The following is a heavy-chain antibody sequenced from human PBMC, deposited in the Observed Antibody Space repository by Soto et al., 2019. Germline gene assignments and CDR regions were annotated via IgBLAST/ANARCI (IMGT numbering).Heavy chain of an antibody. CDR2: IYYSGST. D-gene: IGHD3-3*01. Sequence: SETLSLTCTVSGGSISSYYWSWIRQPPGKGLEWIGYIYYSGSTNYNPSLKSRVTISVDSSKNQFSLKLSSVTAADTAVYYCARVGSLYDFGAFDIWGQGTIVTVSS. J-gene: IGHJ3*02. CDR1: GGSISSYY. V-gene: IGHV4-59*01. CDR3: ARVGSLYDFGAFDI.